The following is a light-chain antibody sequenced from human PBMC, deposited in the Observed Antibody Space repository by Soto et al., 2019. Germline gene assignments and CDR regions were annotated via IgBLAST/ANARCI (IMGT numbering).Light chain of an antibody. CDR1: SSDVGAYNY. CDR2: EVS. V-gene: IGLV2-8*01. Sequence: QSALTQPPSTSGSPGQSVTISCTGTSSDVGAYNYVSWYQQHPGKAPKLMIYEVSKRPSGVPDRFSGSKSGNTASLTVSGLQAEDEADYYCCSYAGSYSYVFGPGTKLTVL. J-gene: IGLJ1*01. CDR3: CSYAGSYSYV.